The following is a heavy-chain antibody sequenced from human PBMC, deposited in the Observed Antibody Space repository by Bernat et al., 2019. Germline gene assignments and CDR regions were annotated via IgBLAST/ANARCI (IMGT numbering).Heavy chain of an antibody. CDR2: IYPGDSDT. CDR3: ARQTFSSGWYGGYDY. D-gene: IGHD6-19*01. CDR1: GYSFTSYW. J-gene: IGHJ4*02. Sequence: EVQLVQSGAEVKKPGESLKISCKGSGYSFTSYWIGWVRQMPGKGLEWMGIIYPGDSDTRYSPSFQGQVTISADKSISTAYLQWSSLKASDTAMYYGARQTFSSGWYGGYDYWGQGTLVTVSS. V-gene: IGHV5-51*01.